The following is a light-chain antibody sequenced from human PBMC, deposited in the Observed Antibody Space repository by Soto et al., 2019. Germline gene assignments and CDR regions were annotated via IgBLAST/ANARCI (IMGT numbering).Light chain of an antibody. CDR3: QQYNNWPIT. J-gene: IGKJ5*01. CDR1: QSVSSY. V-gene: IGKV3-15*01. CDR2: GAS. Sequence: EIVLTQSPATLSLSPGERATLSCRASQSVSSYLAWYQQKPGQAPRLLIYGASTRATGIPARFSGSGSGTEFTLTISGLQSEDFAVYYCQQYNNWPITFGQGTRLEIK.